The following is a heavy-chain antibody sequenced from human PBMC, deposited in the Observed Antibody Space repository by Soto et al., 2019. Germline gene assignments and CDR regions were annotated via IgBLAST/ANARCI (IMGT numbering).Heavy chain of an antibody. J-gene: IGHJ6*02. CDR3: AREYDDVGGSYPFVMDG. CDR2: INPNSGGT. D-gene: IGHD3-16*02. V-gene: IGHV1-2*02. Sequence: GASVKVSCKASGYTFTGYDMHWVRQAPGQGLEWMGWINPNSGGTNYAQKFQGRVTMTRDTSISTAYMELSRLRSDDTAVYYCAREYDDVGGSYPFVMDGRGQRNTVLVYS. CDR1: GYTFTGYD.